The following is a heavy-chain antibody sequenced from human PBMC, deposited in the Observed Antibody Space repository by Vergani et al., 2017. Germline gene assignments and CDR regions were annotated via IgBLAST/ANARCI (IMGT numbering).Heavy chain of an antibody. CDR2: INHSGST. V-gene: IGHV4-34*01. J-gene: IGHJ5*02. CDR1: GGSLSGNY. CDR3: ARHSTVEWLVKLGWIDP. Sequence: QVQLQQWGAGLLKPSETLSLTCAVYGGSLSGNYWSWIRQSPGKGLEWIGEINHSGSTYYNPSLKSRVTISVDTSKNQFSLKLSSVTAADTAVYFCARHSTVEWLVKLGWIDPWGQGILVTVSS. D-gene: IGHD6-19*01.